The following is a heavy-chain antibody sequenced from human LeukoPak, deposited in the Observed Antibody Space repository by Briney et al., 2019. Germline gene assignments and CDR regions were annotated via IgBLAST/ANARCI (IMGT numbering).Heavy chain of an antibody. Sequence: GGSLRLPCAASGFPFSSYAMSWVRQAPGKGLEWVSAIGGSGGTTYYADSVKGRFTISRDNSKNTLYLQMNSLRAEDTAVYYCAKDTASSWWYFDLWGRGTLVTVSS. CDR3: AKDTASSWWYFDL. V-gene: IGHV3-23*01. J-gene: IGHJ2*01. CDR1: GFPFSSYA. CDR2: IGGSGGTT. D-gene: IGHD5-18*01.